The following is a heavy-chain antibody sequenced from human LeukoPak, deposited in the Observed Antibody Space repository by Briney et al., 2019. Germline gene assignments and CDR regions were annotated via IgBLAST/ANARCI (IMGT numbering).Heavy chain of an antibody. Sequence: PSQTLSLTCAVLGSSFSDGYYWGWILQAPGKSLEHILIVNLRGQANYNASLDGRVYILADQSTIQFPLRLKSATAADTAVYFCARIRSRRDPDWFMDVWGRGTTVIVSA. J-gene: IGHJ6*04. V-gene: IGHV4-34*09. CDR1: GSSFSDGYY. D-gene: IGHD3/OR15-3a*01. CDR3: ARIRSRRDPDWFMDV. CDR2: VNLRGQA.